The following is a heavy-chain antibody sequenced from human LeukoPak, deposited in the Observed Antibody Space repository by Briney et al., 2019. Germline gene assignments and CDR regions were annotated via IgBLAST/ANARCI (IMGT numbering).Heavy chain of an antibody. CDR3: AKGPCWGSCQTHYYYYYGMDV. V-gene: IGHV3-43*02. D-gene: IGHD3-16*01. Sequence: PGGSLRLSCAASGFTFSSYWMHWVRQAPGKGLEWVSLISGDGGSTYYADSVKGRFTISRDNSKNSLYLQMNSLRTEDTALYYCAKGPCWGSCQTHYYYYYGMDVWGQGTTVTVSS. CDR1: GFTFSSYW. CDR2: ISGDGGST. J-gene: IGHJ6*02.